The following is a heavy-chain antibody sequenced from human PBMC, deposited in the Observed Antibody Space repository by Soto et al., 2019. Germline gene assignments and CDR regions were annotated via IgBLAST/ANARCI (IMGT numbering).Heavy chain of an antibody. V-gene: IGHV3-74*01. CDR1: GVTFSSYS. Sequence: GGSLRLSCAASGVTFSSYSMHWVLQAPGKRLVWVSQINSVGSSINYADSVKGRFTISRDNAKNTLYLQMNSLKDKDTDLCDCARSTISGAESYCFDYWGQGTPVTVSS. CDR2: INSVGSSI. CDR3: ARSTISGAESYCFDY. J-gene: IGHJ4*02. D-gene: IGHD3-9*01.